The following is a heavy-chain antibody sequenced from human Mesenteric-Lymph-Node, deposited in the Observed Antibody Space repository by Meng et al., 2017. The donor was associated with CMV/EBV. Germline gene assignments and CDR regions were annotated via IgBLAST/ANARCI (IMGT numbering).Heavy chain of an antibody. CDR2: IYHSGST. CDR3: AGIGGTTPLGY. J-gene: IGHJ4*02. V-gene: IGHV4-4*02. CDR1: GGSISSNYW. D-gene: IGHD2-15*01. Sequence: TCAVSGGSISSNYWWSWVRQPPGKGLEWIGEIYHSGSTNYNPSLKSRVTISVDKSKNQFSLKLTSVTAADTAVYYCAGIGGTTPLGYWGQGTLVPSPQ.